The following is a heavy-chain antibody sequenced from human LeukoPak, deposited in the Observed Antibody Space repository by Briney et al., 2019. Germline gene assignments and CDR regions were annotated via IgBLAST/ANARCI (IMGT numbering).Heavy chain of an antibody. CDR1: GASFDNSYC. V-gene: IGHV4-39*01. Sequence: SETLSLSCTVSGASFDNSYCWTWVRQPPGKRPEWIGTIYSSEFTYYSPSLRSRVIISADTSKNLFSLRLTSVTAADTADCARGSDDYKLGNYWGQGFLVTVSS. D-gene: IGHD4/OR15-4a*01. CDR3: ARGSDDYKLGNY. CDR2: IYSSEFT. J-gene: IGHJ4*02.